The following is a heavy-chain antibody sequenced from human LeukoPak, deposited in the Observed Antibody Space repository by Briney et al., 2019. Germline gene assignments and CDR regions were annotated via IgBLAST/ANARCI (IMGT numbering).Heavy chain of an antibody. CDR2: IYHSGST. J-gene: IGHJ4*02. CDR3: ARASYCSGGSCYSTPFDY. V-gene: IGHV4-4*02. D-gene: IGHD2-15*01. Sequence: SGTLSLTCAVSGGSISSSNWWSWVRQPPGKGLEWIGEIYHSGSTNYNPSLKSRVTISVDKSKNQSSLKLSSVTAADTAVYYCARASYCSGGSCYSTPFDYWGQGTLVTVSS. CDR1: GGSISSSNW.